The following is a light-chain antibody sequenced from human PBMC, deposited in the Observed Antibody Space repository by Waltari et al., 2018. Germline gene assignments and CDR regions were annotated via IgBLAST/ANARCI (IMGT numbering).Light chain of an antibody. Sequence: QTVVTQEPSLSVYPGGTVTLPCAFSPGSTPSTSFVSWYRQTPGQAPRTLIYKINSLSAGVPDRFSGSFLGNKAALTITGAQADDESDYYCLMYMGSGIWVFGGGTKVTVL. CDR2: KIN. CDR3: LMYMGSGIWV. CDR1: PGSTPSTSF. V-gene: IGLV8-61*01. J-gene: IGLJ2*01.